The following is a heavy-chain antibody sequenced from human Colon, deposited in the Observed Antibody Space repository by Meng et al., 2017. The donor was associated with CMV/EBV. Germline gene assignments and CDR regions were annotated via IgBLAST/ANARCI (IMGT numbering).Heavy chain of an antibody. CDR2: ISGSGGST. J-gene: IGHJ6*02. D-gene: IGHD2-8*01. CDR3: AKVAICTNGVCQYGMDV. V-gene: IGHV3-23*01. CDR1: GFTLHSYT. Sequence: GESLKISCAASGFTLHSYTMNWVRQAPGKGLEWVSAISGSGGSTYYADSVKGRFTISRDNSKNTLYLQMNSLRAEDTAVYYCAKVAICTNGVCQYGMDVWGQGTTVTVSS.